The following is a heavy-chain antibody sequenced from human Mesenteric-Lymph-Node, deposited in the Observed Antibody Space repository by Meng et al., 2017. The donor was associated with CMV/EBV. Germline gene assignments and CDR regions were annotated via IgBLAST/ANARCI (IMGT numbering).Heavy chain of an antibody. V-gene: IGHV3-66*02. D-gene: IGHD3-10*01. CDR3: AAEVAVRNYFSYGMDV. Sequence: GGSLRLSCAASGFSVNSNFMTWVRQAPGKGLEWVAVGYSAGMTYYADSVKGRFTISRDNSKNTMFLQMNGLRLEDTAMYYCAAEVAVRNYFSYGMDVWGQGTTVTVSS. CDR2: GYSAGMT. J-gene: IGHJ6*02. CDR1: GFSVNSNF.